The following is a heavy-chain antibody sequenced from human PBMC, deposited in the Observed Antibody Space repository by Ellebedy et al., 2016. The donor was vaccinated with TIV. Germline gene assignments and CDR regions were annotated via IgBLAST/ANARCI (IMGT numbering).Heavy chain of an antibody. CDR3: ARVGYCTNGVCYNYYYYGMDV. CDR2: INPSGGST. V-gene: IGHV1-46*01. J-gene: IGHJ6*02. D-gene: IGHD2-8*01. CDR1: GYTFTSYY. Sequence: ASVQVSCXASGYTFTSYYMHWVRQPPGQGLEWMGIINPSGGSTSYAQKFQGRVTMTRDTSTSTVYMELSSLRSEDTAVYYCARVGYCTNGVCYNYYYYGMDVWGQGTTVTVSS.